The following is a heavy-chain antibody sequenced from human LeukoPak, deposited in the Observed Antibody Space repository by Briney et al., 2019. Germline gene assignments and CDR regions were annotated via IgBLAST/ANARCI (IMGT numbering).Heavy chain of an antibody. Sequence: GESLKISCKGSGYSFTSYWIGWVRQMPGKGLEWMGIIYPGDSDTRYSPSFQGQVTISADKSISTAYLQWSSLKASDTAMYYCARHRFRHYGSGSITPDAFDIWGQGTMVTVSS. CDR2: IYPGDSDT. CDR3: ARHRFRHYGSGSITPDAFDI. D-gene: IGHD3-10*01. V-gene: IGHV5-51*01. J-gene: IGHJ3*02. CDR1: GYSFTSYW.